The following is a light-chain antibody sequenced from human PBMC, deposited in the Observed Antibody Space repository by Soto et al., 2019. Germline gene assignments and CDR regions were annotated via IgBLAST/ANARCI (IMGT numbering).Light chain of an antibody. CDR2: ATS. V-gene: IGKV1-39*01. CDR1: QTISNS. Sequence: DIQMTQSPSSLSASVGDRVTITCRASQTISNSLNWYQQRPGKAPKLLIYATSNLQSGVPSRFSRSGSGTDFTLTISSLQPEDFATYYCQQSYTTPLFTFGPGTKVDIE. CDR3: QQSYTTPLFT. J-gene: IGKJ3*01.